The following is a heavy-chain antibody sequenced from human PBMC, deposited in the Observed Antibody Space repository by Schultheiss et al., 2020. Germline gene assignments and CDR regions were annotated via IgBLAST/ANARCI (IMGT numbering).Heavy chain of an antibody. Sequence: SQTLSLTCTVSGGSISSGGYYWSWIRQPPGKGLEWIGSIYYSGSTYYNPSLKSRVTISVDTSKNQFSLKLSSVTAADTAVYYCARQYCSGGSCYLGGHFDPWGQGTLVTVSS. CDR1: GGSISSGGYY. D-gene: IGHD2-15*01. J-gene: IGHJ5*02. V-gene: IGHV4-39*01. CDR2: IYYSGST. CDR3: ARQYCSGGSCYLGGHFDP.